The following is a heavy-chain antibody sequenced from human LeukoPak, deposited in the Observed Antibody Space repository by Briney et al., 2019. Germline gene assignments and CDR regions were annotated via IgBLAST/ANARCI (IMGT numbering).Heavy chain of an antibody. Sequence: GGSLRLSCAASGFTFSSYAMSWVRQAPGKGLEWVSAISGSGGSTYYADSVKGRFIISRDNSKNTLYLQMNSLRAEDTAVYYCAKGEDYYDSSGYYSTCDYWGQGTLVTVSS. J-gene: IGHJ4*02. CDR2: ISGSGGST. CDR1: GFTFSSYA. V-gene: IGHV3-23*01. CDR3: AKGEDYYDSSGYYSTCDY. D-gene: IGHD3-22*01.